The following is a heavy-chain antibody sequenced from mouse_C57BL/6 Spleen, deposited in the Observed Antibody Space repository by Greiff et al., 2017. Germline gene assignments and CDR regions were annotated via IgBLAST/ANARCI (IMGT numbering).Heavy chain of an antibody. CDR3: AREVGRSYFDY. V-gene: IGHV1-76*01. CDR1: GFTFTDYY. D-gene: IGHD4-1*01. J-gene: IGHJ2*01. CDR2: IYPGSGNT. Sequence: VQLQQSGAELVRPGASVKLSCKASGFTFTDYYITWVKQRPGQGLEWIARIYPGSGNTYYNEKFKGKATLTADKSSSTTYMQSSSLTSEDTAVYVCAREVGRSYFDYWGQGTTLTVSS.